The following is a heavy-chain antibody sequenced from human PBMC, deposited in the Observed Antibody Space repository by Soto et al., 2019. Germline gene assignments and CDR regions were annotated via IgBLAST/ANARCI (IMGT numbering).Heavy chain of an antibody. V-gene: IGHV1-69*13. Sequence: SVKVSCKASGGTFSSYAISWVRHAPGQGLEWMGGIIPIFGTANYAQKLQGRVTITADESTSTAYMELSSLRSEDTAVYYCARVPHEVLCFGDKSYYYYGMDVWGQGTTVTVSS. J-gene: IGHJ6*02. CDR3: ARVPHEVLCFGDKSYYYYGMDV. CDR1: GGTFSSYA. D-gene: IGHD3-10*01. CDR2: IIPIFGTA.